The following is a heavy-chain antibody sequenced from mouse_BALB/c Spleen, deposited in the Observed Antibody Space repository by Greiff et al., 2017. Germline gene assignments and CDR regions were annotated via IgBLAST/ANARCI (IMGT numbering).Heavy chain of an antibody. CDR3: ARLGGNYGGAMDY. D-gene: IGHD2-1*01. V-gene: IGHV5-6-2*01. CDR2: INSNGGST. Sequence: EVMLVESGGGLVQPGGSRKLSCAASGFTFSSYYMSWVRQTPEKRLELVAAINSNGGSTYYPDTVKGRFTISRDNAKNTLYLQMSSLKSEDTALYYCARLGGNYGGAMDYWGQGTSVTVSS. CDR1: GFTFSSYY. J-gene: IGHJ4*01.